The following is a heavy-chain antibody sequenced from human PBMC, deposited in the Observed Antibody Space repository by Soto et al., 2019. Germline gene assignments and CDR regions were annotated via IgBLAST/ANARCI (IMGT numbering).Heavy chain of an antibody. CDR3: ARLQYTVVTALDI. V-gene: IGHV4-59*11. CDR2: IYHTVNT. J-gene: IGHJ3*02. D-gene: IGHD2-15*01. CDR1: GVSIGSHF. Sequence: QVQLQESGPRLVKPSETLSLTCSVSGVSIGSHFWSWIRQAPGKGPELVGYIYHTVNTNYNPALKSRVTISTDTSKNQLSLQLSSVTAADTAVYYCARLQYTVVTALDIRGQGTMVTVSS.